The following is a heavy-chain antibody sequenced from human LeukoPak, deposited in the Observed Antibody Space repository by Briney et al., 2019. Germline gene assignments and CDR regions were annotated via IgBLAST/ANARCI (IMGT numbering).Heavy chain of an antibody. CDR1: GYTFTSYG. V-gene: IGHV1-18*01. CDR3: ARVTITGVFDY. D-gene: IGHD1-20*01. Sequence: GASVKVSCKDSGYTFTSYGISWVRQAPGQGLEWMGWISAYNGNTNYAQKLQGRVSMTTDTSTSTAYMELRSLRSDDTAVYYCARVTITGVFDYWGQGTLVTVSS. CDR2: ISAYNGNT. J-gene: IGHJ4*02.